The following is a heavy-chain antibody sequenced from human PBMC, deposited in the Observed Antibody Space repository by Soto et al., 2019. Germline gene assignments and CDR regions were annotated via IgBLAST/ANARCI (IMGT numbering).Heavy chain of an antibody. V-gene: IGHV4-59*13. Sequence: HVQLQESGPGQVKPSETLSLTCSVSGGSLSGFPWIWIRQPPGKGLEWVGYIYHTGRSNYNPYLKNRLTISLDMSRNQFSLQLTSVTAADTALYYCARVSNEYGGNGAFDYWGLGTLATVSS. CDR1: GGSLSGFP. D-gene: IGHD4-17*01. CDR3: ARVSNEYGGNGAFDY. CDR2: IYHTGRS. J-gene: IGHJ4*02.